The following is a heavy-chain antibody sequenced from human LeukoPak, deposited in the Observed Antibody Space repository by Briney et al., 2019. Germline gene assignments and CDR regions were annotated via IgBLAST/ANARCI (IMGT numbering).Heavy chain of an antibody. CDR2: ISYDGSNK. CDR3: ARDYYDSSSPGRFDP. Sequence: GGSLRLSCAASGFTFSSYGMHWVRQAPGKGLERVAVISYDGSNKYYADSVKGRFTISRDNSKNTLYLQMNSLRAEDTAVYYCARDYYDSSSPGRFDPWGQGTLVTVSS. CDR1: GFTFSSYG. V-gene: IGHV3-30*03. D-gene: IGHD3-22*01. J-gene: IGHJ5*02.